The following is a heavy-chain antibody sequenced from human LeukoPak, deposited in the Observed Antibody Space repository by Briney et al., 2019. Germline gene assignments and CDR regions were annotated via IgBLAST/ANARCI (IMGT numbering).Heavy chain of an antibody. CDR1: GYTFTGYY. CDR3: ARALNIVVVPAAPRGWFDP. Sequence: GASVKVSCKASGYTFTGYYMHWVRQAPGQGLEWMGWINPNSGGTNYAQKFQGRVTMTRDTSISTAYMELSRLRSADTAVYYCARALNIVVVPAAPRGWFDPWGQGTLVTVSS. D-gene: IGHD2-2*01. CDR2: INPNSGGT. J-gene: IGHJ5*02. V-gene: IGHV1-2*02.